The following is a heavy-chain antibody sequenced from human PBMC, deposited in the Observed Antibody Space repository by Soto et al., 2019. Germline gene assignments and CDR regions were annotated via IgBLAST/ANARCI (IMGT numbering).Heavy chain of an antibody. D-gene: IGHD1-26*01. J-gene: IGHJ6*02. CDR2: ISAYNGNT. CDR3: ARDGWEQTPGYYYYGMDV. V-gene: IGHV1-18*01. CDR1: GYTFTSYG. Sequence: ASVKVSCKASGYTFTSYGISWVRQAPGQGLEWMGWISAYNGNTNYAQKLQGRVTMTTDTSTSTAYMELRSLRSDDTAVYYCARDGWEQTPGYYYYGMDVWGQGTTVTVSS.